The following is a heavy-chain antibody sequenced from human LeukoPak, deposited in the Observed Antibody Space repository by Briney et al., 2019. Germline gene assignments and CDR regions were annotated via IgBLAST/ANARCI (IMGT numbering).Heavy chain of an antibody. J-gene: IGHJ4*02. CDR1: GFTFSSSA. CDR3: AKSGYNRFDY. Sequence: GGSLRLSCASSGFTFSSSAMSWVRQAPGKGLEWVSSISGSGSGGSTYYADSVKGRFTISRDNSKNTLYLQMNSLIAEDTAVYYCAKSGYNRFDYWGQGTRVTVSS. D-gene: IGHD5-24*01. CDR2: ISGSGSGGST. V-gene: IGHV3-23*01.